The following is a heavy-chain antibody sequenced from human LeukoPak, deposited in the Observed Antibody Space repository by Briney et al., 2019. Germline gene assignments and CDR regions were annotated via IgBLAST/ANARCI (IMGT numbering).Heavy chain of an antibody. J-gene: IGHJ4*02. V-gene: IGHV3-48*03. D-gene: IGHD2-15*01. CDR1: GFTFSSYE. CDR3: ARDPYCSGGSCYPPDY. Sequence: GGPLRLSCAASGFTFSSYEMNWVRQAPGKGPEWVSYISSSGSTIYYADSVKGRFTISRDNAKNSLYLQMNSLRAEDTAVYYCARDPYCSGGSCYPPDYWGQGTLVTVSS. CDR2: ISSSGSTI.